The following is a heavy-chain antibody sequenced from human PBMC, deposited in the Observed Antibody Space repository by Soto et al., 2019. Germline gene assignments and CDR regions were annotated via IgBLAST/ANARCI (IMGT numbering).Heavy chain of an antibody. CDR1: GFSFSDAW. D-gene: IGHD1-1*01. J-gene: IGHJ4*02. CDR3: TTDPHSTGTKY. Sequence: LRLSCAASGFSFSDAWMTWVRQAPGAGLEWVGHIKSKTDGGTTDYAAPVKGRFTISRDASKTTVYLQMNSLRTEDTAVYYCTTDPHSTGTKYWGQGTLVTVSS. V-gene: IGHV3-15*01. CDR2: IKSKTDGGTT.